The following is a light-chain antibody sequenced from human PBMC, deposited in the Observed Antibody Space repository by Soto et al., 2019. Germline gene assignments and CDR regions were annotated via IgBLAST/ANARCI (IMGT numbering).Light chain of an antibody. CDR3: QQRSNWPLMYT. CDR2: DAS. J-gene: IGKJ2*01. V-gene: IGKV3-11*01. Sequence: EIVLTQSPATLSLSPGERATLSCRASQSVSSDLAWYHQKPGQAPRLLIYDASNRATGIPARFSGSGSGTDFTLTISSLEPEDFAVYYCQQRSNWPLMYTFGQGTKLEIK. CDR1: QSVSSD.